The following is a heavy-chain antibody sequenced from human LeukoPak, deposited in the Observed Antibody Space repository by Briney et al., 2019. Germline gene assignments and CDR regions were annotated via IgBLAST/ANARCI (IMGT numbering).Heavy chain of an antibody. J-gene: IGHJ4*02. D-gene: IGHD4-17*01. CDR1: GYTFTSYD. CDR2: MNPNSGNT. Sequence: ASVKVSCKASGYTFTSYDINWVRQATGQGLEWMGWMNPNSGNTGYAQKFQGRVTMTRDTSISTAYMELSRLRSDDTAVYYCARTTRLYGDLPGDYWGQGTLVTVSS. CDR3: ARTTRLYGDLPGDY. V-gene: IGHV1-8*01.